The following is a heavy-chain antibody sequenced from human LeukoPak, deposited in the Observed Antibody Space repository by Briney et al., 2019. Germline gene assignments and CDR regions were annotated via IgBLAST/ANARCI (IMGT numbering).Heavy chain of an antibody. J-gene: IGHJ4*02. Sequence: SETLSLTCTVSGGSISSYYWSWIRQPPGKGLEWIGEINHSGSTNYNPSLKSRVTISVDTSKNQFSLKLSSVTAADTAVYYCARARGYDYVWGSYRSTFDYWGQGTLVTVSS. D-gene: IGHD3-16*02. V-gene: IGHV4-34*01. CDR2: INHSGST. CDR1: GGSISSYY. CDR3: ARARGYDYVWGSYRSTFDY.